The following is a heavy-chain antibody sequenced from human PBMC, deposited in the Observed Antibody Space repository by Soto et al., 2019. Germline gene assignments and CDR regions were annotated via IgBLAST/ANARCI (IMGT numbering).Heavy chain of an antibody. D-gene: IGHD2-15*01. J-gene: IGHJ4*02. CDR1: GFTFSSYA. CDR2: ISGSGGST. CDR3: AKDWHCSGGSCPTTGFDY. V-gene: IGHV3-23*01. Sequence: GGSLRLSCAASGFTFSSYAMSWVRQAPGKGLEWVSAISGSGGSTYYADSGKGRFTISRDNSKNTLYLQMNSLRAEDTAVYYCAKDWHCSGGSCPTTGFDYWGQGTLVTVSS.